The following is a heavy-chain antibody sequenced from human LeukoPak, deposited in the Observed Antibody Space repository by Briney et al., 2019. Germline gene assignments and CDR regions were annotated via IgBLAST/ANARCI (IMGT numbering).Heavy chain of an antibody. CDR1: GGSISSYY. J-gene: IGHJ4*02. D-gene: IGHD5-12*01. Sequence: KPSETLSLTCTVSGGSISSYYWSWIRQPPGKGLEWIGYIYYSGSTNYNPSLKSRVTISVDTSKNQFSLKLSSVTAADTAVYYCARVEPYSGYDLSFDYWGQGTLVTVSS. V-gene: IGHV4-59*01. CDR2: IYYSGST. CDR3: ARVEPYSGYDLSFDY.